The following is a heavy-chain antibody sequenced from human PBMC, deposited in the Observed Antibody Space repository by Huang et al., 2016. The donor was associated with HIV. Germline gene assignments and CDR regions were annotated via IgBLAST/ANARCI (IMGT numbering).Heavy chain of an antibody. V-gene: IGHV3-49*03. CDR1: GFIFNDFA. J-gene: IGHJ6*03. CDR2: VRSKAFGGAA. CDR3: SPSGDDYFYFYMDV. Sequence: QLVESGGDSVQSGRSLRLSCRGSGFIFNDFAINWFRKSPGKGLEWMCVVRSKAFGGAARSAPSVKDRFTVSRDEAKNVAFLQMDNLQVDDTAIYYCSPSGDDYFYFYMDVWGNGTTVIVS. D-gene: IGHD4-17*01.